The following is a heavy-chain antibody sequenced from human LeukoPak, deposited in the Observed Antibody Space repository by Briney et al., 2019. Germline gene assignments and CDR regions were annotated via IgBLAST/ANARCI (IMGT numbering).Heavy chain of an antibody. CDR2: INPNSGGT. D-gene: IGHD5-12*01. J-gene: IGHJ6*03. CDR1: GYTFTGYY. V-gene: IGHV1-2*02. CDR3: ARLYSGYGNNYYYMDV. Sequence: ASVKVSCKASGYTFTGYYMHWVRQAPGQGLEWMGWINPNSGGTNYAQKFQGRVTMTRDTSISTAYMEVSRLRSDDTAVYYCARLYSGYGNNYYYMDVWGKGTTVTVSS.